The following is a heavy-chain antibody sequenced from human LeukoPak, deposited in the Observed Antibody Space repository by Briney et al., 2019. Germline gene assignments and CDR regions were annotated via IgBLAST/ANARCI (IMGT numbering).Heavy chain of an antibody. CDR1: GGSFSGYY. CDR3: ARHYPGLYYFDF. V-gene: IGHV4-34*01. Sequence: SETLSLTCAVYGGSFSGYYWSWIRQPPGKGLEWMGEINHSGSTHYNPSLKSRVNISLDTSKNQFYVQLNSVTAADTAVYYCARHYPGLYYFDFSGQGTLVSVSS. J-gene: IGHJ4*02. CDR2: INHSGST. D-gene: IGHD1-26*01.